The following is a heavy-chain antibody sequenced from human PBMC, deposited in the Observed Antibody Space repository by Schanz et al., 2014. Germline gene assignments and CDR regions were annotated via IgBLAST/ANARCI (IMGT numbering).Heavy chain of an antibody. CDR3: AKVREWWPYYFDY. CDR2: ISGNGGST. CDR1: GFTFTTNA. Sequence: EVQLLASGGGLVQPGGSLRLTCLTSGFTFTTNAMSWVRQPPGKGLEWVSAISGNGGSTYFADSVKGRFTISRDNSDNTLFLQMNSLRAEDTAVYYCAKVREWWPYYFDYWGQGTLVTVSS. J-gene: IGHJ4*02. V-gene: IGHV3-23*01. D-gene: IGHD2-15*01.